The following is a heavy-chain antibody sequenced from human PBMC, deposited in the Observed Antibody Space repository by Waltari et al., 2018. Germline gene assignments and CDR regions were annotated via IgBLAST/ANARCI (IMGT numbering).Heavy chain of an antibody. Sequence: QLQLQESGSGLVKPSQTLSLTCAVSGGSISSGGYSWSWIRQPPGRGLEWIGYIYHSGSTYYNPSLKSRVTISVDRSKNQFSLKLSSVTAADTAVYYCARGGYCGGDCYWEDAFDIWGQGTMVTVSS. CDR3: ARGGYCGGDCYWEDAFDI. J-gene: IGHJ3*02. CDR2: IYHSGST. V-gene: IGHV4-30-2*01. D-gene: IGHD2-21*01. CDR1: GGSISSGGYS.